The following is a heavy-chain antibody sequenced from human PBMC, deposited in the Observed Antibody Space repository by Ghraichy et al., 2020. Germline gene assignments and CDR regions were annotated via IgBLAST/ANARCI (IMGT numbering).Heavy chain of an antibody. CDR2: ISGIGCSP. J-gene: IGHJ2*01. CDR3: AKTYCGVYCSKHYWYFDL. Sequence: SAISGIGCSPYYADSVKVRFTISRDNSKNTLYLQMNSLRAEDTAVYYCAKTYCGVYCSKHYWYFDLWGRGPLFTVSS. D-gene: IGHD2-21*01. V-gene: IGHV3-23*01.